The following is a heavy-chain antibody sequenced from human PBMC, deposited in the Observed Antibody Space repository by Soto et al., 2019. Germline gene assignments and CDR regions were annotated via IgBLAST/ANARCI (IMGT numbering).Heavy chain of an antibody. V-gene: IGHV4-39*01. CDR2: LFYSGST. CDR1: GGSISSSSYY. CDR3: GRVAAAGGGTFNWFDP. D-gene: IGHD6-13*01. Sequence: SETLSLTCTVSGGSISSSSYYWGWIRQPPGKGLEWIGSLFYSGSTYYNPSLKGRPTISVDTSKNQFSLKLSSVTAADTAVYYCGRVAAAGGGTFNWFDPWGQGTLVTVS. J-gene: IGHJ5*02.